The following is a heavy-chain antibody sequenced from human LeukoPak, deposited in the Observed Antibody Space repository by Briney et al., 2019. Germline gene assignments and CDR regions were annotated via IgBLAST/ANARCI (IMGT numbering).Heavy chain of an antibody. J-gene: IGHJ4*02. CDR3: VRVHVETDMVDIDY. CDR1: GFTLSSYW. Sequence: GGSLRLSCAASGFTLSSYWMHWVRQAPGKGLVWASRINGDGRITTYADSVKGRFTISRDTAKNTLYLQMNSLRAEDTAVYYCVRVHVETDMVDIDYWGQGTLVTVSS. V-gene: IGHV3-74*01. CDR2: INGDGRIT. D-gene: IGHD5-18*01.